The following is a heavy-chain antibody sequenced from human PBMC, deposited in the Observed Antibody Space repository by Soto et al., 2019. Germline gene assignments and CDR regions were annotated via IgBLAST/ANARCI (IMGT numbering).Heavy chain of an antibody. D-gene: IGHD3-16*02. V-gene: IGHV1-69*01. CDR3: AIVTMAARYTYYYYGMDV. CDR2: IIPIFGTA. CDR1: GGTFSSYA. J-gene: IGHJ6*02. Sequence: QVQLVQSGAEVKKPGSSVKVSCKASGGTFSSYAISWVRQAPGQGLEWMGGIIPIFGTANYAQKFQGRVTITADDSTSTAYMELSSLRSEDTAVYYCAIVTMAARYTYYYYGMDVWGQGTTVTVSS.